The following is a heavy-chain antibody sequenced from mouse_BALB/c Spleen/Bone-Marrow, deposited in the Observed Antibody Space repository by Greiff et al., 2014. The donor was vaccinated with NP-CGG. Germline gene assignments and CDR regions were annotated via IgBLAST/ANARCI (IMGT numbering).Heavy chain of an antibody. D-gene: IGHD1-1*01. CDR2: IYPGSGST. CDR1: GYTFTTYW. Sequence: LQQSGSELVRPGASVKLSCKASGYTFTTYWMHWVKQRPGQGLEWIGNIYPGSGSTNYDEKFKSKATLTVDTSSSTAYMQLSSLTSEDSAVYYCTTYYYGSPFDYRGQGTTLTVSS. CDR3: TTYYYGSPFDY. V-gene: IGHV1S22*01. J-gene: IGHJ2*01.